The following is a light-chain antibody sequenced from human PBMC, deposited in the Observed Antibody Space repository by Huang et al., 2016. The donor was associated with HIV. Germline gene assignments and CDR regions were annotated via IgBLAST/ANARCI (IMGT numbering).Light chain of an antibody. CDR2: ATS. V-gene: IGKV1-39*01. Sequence: DIQMTQSPSFLSASLGDRVTITCRASQSICLYLNWYQQKQGQAPKLLIFATSNLQSGVPTMFSGRGSGTDFTLTITNLQPEDFASYYCQQTYNSPPFTFGQGTKLEV. CDR3: QQTYNSPPFT. J-gene: IGKJ2*01. CDR1: QSICLY.